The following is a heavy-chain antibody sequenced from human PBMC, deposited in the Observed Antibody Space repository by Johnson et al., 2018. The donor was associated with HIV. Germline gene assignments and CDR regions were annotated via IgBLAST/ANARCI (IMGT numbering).Heavy chain of an antibody. CDR3: TRERGYTYGFNDAFDI. CDR2: IRSKAYGGTT. D-gene: IGHD5-18*01. V-gene: IGHV3-49*04. CDR1: GFTFGDYA. Sequence: VQLVESGGSLVKPGGSMRLSCAASGFTFGDYAMSWVRQAPGKGLEWIGFIRSKAYGGTTEYAASVKGRFTISRDDSKSIAYLQMNSLKTEDAAVYYCTRERGYTYGFNDAFDIWGQGTMVTVSS. J-gene: IGHJ3*02.